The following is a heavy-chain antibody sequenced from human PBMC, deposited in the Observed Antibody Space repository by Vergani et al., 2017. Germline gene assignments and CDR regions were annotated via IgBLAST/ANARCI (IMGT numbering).Heavy chain of an antibody. V-gene: IGHV7-4-1*02. D-gene: IGHD3-16*01. CDR3: AREYRPGGGRRGALDY. CDR1: GYTFTSYA. J-gene: IGHJ4*02. Sequence: VQSGDELKKPGASVKVSCKASGYTFTSYAMNWVRQAPGEGLEWMGWINTNTGNPTYAQGFTGRFVFSLDTSVSTAYLQISSLKAEDTAVYYCAREYRPGGGRRGALDYWGQGTLVTVSS. CDR2: INTNTGNP.